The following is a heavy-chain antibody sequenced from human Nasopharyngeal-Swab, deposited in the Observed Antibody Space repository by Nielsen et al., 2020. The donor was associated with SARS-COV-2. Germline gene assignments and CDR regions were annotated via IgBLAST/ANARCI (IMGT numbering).Heavy chain of an antibody. J-gene: IGHJ6*02. D-gene: IGHD3-16*01. CDR3: ARDRTPPFGMGYYYCGMDV. V-gene: IGHV3-30-3*01. CDR2: ISYDGSNK. Sequence: WISQPPGKGLEWVAVISYDGSNKYYADSVKGRFTISRDNSKNTLYLQMNSLRAEDTAVYYCARDRTPPFGMGYYYCGMDVWGQGTTVTVSS.